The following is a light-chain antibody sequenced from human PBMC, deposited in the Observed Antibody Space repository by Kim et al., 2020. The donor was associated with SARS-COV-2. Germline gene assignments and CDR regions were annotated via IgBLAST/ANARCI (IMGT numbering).Light chain of an antibody. V-gene: IGLV4-69*01. CDR3: QTWGTVV. CDR2: LNSDSSH. Sequence: LGASVKITWAPSGGNGGYAIGWHQEQPEKGHRYLMMLNSDSSHSKGDGNPDRFSGSSSGAGRYLTSASLQSEDVADYYCQTWGTVVFGGGTQLTVL. J-gene: IGLJ2*01. CDR1: GGNGGYA.